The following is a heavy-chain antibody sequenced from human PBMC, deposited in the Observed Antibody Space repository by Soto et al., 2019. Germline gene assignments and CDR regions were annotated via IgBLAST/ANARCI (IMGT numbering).Heavy chain of an antibody. CDR3: ARSSIEPRVFMYPFDS. V-gene: IGHV4-31*03. Sequence: PSETLSLTCTVSGGSISSGGYYWSWIRQHPGKGLEWIGYIYYSGSTYYNPSLKSRVTISVDTSKNQFSLKLSSVTAADTAVYYCARSSIEPRVFMYPFDSWGQGTLVTVS. D-gene: IGHD6-6*01. CDR2: IYYSGST. CDR1: GGSISSGGYY. J-gene: IGHJ4*02.